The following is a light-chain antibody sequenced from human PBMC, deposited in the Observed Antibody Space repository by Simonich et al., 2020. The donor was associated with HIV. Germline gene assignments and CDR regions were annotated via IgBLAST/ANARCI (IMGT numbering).Light chain of an antibody. CDR3: CSYAGSGTLI. V-gene: IGLV2-23*01. Sequence: QSALTQPASVSGSPGQSITISCTGNSSDVGSYNLVSWYQQHPCKDHKLMIYEGSKRPSGVSNRFSGSKSGNTASLTISGLQAEDEADYYCCSYAGSGTLIFGGGTKLTVL. CDR2: EGS. CDR1: SSDVGSYNL. J-gene: IGLJ2*01.